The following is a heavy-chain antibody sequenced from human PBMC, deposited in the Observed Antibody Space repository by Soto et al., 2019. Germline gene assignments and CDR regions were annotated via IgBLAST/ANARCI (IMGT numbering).Heavy chain of an antibody. D-gene: IGHD3-3*01. V-gene: IGHV3-11*01. CDR2: ISSSGSTI. CDR3: ARVGRFWEWLLYAFDI. Sequence: GGSLRLSCAASGFTFSDYYMSWIRQAPGKGLEWVSYISSSGSTIYYADSVKGRFTISRDNAKNSLYLQMNSLRAEDTAVYYCARVGRFWEWLLYAFDIWGQGKMVTVS. J-gene: IGHJ3*02. CDR1: GFTFSDYY.